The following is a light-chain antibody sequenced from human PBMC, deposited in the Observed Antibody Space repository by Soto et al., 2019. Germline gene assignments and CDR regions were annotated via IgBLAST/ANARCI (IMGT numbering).Light chain of an antibody. CDR2: WAS. J-gene: IGKJ4*01. V-gene: IGKV4-1*01. CDR3: QQYNSYSLLT. CDR1: QSILFSSNNKNY. Sequence: DIVMTQSPDSLAVSLGERATINCKSSQSILFSSNNKNYLTWYQQKPGQPPKPLIYWASTRESGVPDRFSGSGSGTEFTLTISSLQPDDFATYYCQQYNSYSLLTFGGGTKVEIK.